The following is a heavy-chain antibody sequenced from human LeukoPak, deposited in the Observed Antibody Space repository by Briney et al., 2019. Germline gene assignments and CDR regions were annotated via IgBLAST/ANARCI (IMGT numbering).Heavy chain of an antibody. Sequence: PSETLSLTCTVSGDSFSNYYWTWIRQPPGKGLEWIGYVYYSGSTNYNPSLKTRLHLSVDTSKNRFSLKLSSVTAADTAVYYCASSPRLTTSWFLFDSWGHGTLVTVSS. CDR3: ASSPRLTTSWFLFDS. J-gene: IGHJ5*01. CDR1: GDSFSNYY. CDR2: VYYSGST. V-gene: IGHV4-59*08. D-gene: IGHD2-2*01.